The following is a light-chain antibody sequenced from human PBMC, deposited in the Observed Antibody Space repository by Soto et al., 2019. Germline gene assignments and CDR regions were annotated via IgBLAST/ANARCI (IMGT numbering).Light chain of an antibody. CDR2: RNY. Sequence: QSLLTQSPSASGTPGQGVTISCSGSGSNIGSNYVYWYQQLPGTAPKLLIYRNYQRPSGVPDRFSGSKSGTSASLVISGLRSEDEADYYCAAWDDSLRGWVFGGGTKLTVL. CDR1: GSNIGSNY. CDR3: AAWDDSLRGWV. J-gene: IGLJ3*02. V-gene: IGLV1-47*01.